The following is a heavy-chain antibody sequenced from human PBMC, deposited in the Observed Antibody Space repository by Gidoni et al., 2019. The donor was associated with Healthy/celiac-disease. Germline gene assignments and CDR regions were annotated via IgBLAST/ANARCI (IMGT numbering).Heavy chain of an antibody. CDR2: INHSGSP. CDR3: ARVGVEDIVVVPAAPWDY. Sequence: QVQLQQWGAGLLKPSQTLSLTCAVYGGSFSGYYWSWIRQPPGKGLEWIGEINHSGSPNYNPYLKSRVTISVDTSKNQFSLKLSSVTAADTAVYYCARVGVEDIVVVPAAPWDYWGQGTLVTVSS. D-gene: IGHD2-2*01. CDR1: GGSFSGYY. J-gene: IGHJ4*02. V-gene: IGHV4-34*01.